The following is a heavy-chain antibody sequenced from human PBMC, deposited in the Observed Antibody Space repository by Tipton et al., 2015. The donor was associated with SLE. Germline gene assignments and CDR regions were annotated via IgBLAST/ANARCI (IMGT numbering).Heavy chain of an antibody. CDR1: GFTFSSYA. CDR3: ANGYSSSWYYFDY. CDR2: IYSGGST. V-gene: IGHV3-23*03. J-gene: IGHJ4*02. D-gene: IGHD6-13*01. Sequence: SLRLSCAASGFTFSSYAMSWVRQAPGKGLEWVSLIYSGGSTYYADSVKGRFTISRDNSKNTLYLQMNSLRAEDTAVYYCANGYSSSWYYFDYWGQGTLVTVSS.